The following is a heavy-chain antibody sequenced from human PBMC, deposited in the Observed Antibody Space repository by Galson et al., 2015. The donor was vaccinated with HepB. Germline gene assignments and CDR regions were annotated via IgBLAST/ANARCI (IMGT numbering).Heavy chain of an antibody. CDR1: GFIFRSYW. CDR3: ARVRYCSNVVCHGDFDY. D-gene: IGHD2-8*01. J-gene: IGHJ4*02. CDR2: IKEDGRTK. Sequence: SLRLSCAASGFIFRSYWMTWVRQAPGKGLEWVASIKEDGRTKYHVNSVEGRFTTSRDNAKNPLYLEMNNLRVEDTAVYYCARVRYCSNVVCHGDFDYWGQGTLVTVSS. V-gene: IGHV3-7*03.